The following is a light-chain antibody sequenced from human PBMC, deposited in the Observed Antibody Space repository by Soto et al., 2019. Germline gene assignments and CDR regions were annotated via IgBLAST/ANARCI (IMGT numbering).Light chain of an antibody. CDR1: QSVSIY. CDR3: QQRSNWPKT. V-gene: IGKV3-11*01. CDR2: DAS. J-gene: IGKJ1*01. Sequence: EIVFTHSPATLSLSPCERATLSFSASQSVSIYLAWYQQKPGQAPRLLIYDASNRATGIPARFSGSGSGTDFTLTISSLEPEDFAVYYCQQRSNWPKTFGQGTKVDI.